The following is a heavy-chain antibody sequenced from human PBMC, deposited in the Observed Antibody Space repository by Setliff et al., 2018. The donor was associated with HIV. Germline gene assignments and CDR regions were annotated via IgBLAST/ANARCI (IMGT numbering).Heavy chain of an antibody. Sequence: GASVKVSCKTSGYRFIGHYLHWVRLAPGQGPEWVGWINPETGDPNYAQKFRGRVLMTRDTSITTAFLHVAKLTSDDTAVYYCTLSSPYYDSLDYWGQGTLVTVSS. CDR3: TLSSPYYDSLDY. V-gene: IGHV1-2*02. J-gene: IGHJ4*02. CDR1: GYRFIGHY. CDR2: INPETGDP. D-gene: IGHD3-22*01.